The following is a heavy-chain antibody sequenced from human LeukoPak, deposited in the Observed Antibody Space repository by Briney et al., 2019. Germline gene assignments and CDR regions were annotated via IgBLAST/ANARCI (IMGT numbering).Heavy chain of an antibody. D-gene: IGHD2-2*01. CDR3: ARESSGYCSSTSCPFDY. CDR2: ISGSSTYI. J-gene: IGHJ4*02. CDR1: GFTFSTYS. V-gene: IGHV3-21*01. Sequence: GGSLRLSCVASGFTFSTYSLNWVRQAPGKGLEWVSSISGSSTYIYYADSVKGRFTISRDNAKNSLYLQMNSLRAEDTAVYYCARESSGYCSSTSCPFDYWGQGTLVTVSS.